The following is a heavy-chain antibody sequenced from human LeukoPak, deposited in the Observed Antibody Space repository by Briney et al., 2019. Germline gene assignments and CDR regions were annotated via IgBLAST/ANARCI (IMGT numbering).Heavy chain of an antibody. Sequence: SETLSLTCTVSGGSISSYYWSWIRQPPGKGLEWIGHIYYSGSTNYNPSLKSRVTISLGRSKDQFSLKLSSVTAADTAVYYCARINAVIGGNAFDIWGQGTMVTVSS. CDR3: ARINAVIGGNAFDI. D-gene: IGHD2/OR15-2a*01. V-gene: IGHV4-59*01. CDR2: IYYSGST. CDR1: GGSISSYY. J-gene: IGHJ3*02.